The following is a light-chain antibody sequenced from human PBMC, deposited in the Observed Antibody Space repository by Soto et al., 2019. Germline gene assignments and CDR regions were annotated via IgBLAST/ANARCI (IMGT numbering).Light chain of an antibody. CDR1: SSDVGGYNY. CDR3: SSYTTSNTRQIV. CDR2: DVS. J-gene: IGLJ1*01. V-gene: IGLV2-14*01. Sequence: QSVLTQPASVYGSPGQSMTISCTGTSSDVGGYNYVSWYQQHPGKAPKFMIYDVSNRPSGVSNRFSGSKSGNTASLTISGLQAEDEADYYCSSYTTSNTRQIVFGTGTKVTVL.